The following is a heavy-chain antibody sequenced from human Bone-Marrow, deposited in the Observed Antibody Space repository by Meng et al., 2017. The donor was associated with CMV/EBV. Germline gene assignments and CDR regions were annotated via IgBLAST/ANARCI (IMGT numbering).Heavy chain of an antibody. Sequence: GGSLRLSCAASGFTVSSNYMSWVRQAPGKGLEWVSVIYSGGSTYYADSVKGRFTISRDNAKNSLYLQMNSLRAEDTALYYCAKGDCSSTSCPIDYWGQGKLVHVSS. CDR3: AKGDCSSTSCPIDY. J-gene: IGHJ4*02. V-gene: IGHV3-53*05. D-gene: IGHD2-2*01. CDR2: IYSGGST. CDR1: GFTVSSNY.